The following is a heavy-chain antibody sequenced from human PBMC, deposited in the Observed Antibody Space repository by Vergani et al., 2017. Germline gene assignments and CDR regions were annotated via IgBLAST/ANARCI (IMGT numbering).Heavy chain of an antibody. Sequence: EVQLVESGGGLVKPGGSLRLSCAASGFTFSNAWMSWVRQAPGKGLEWVGRIRGKTDGGTTDYAAPVKDRFIISRDDSKNTLYLQMNSLRAEDTAVYYCASGYNDYSLGALFGYWGQGTLVTVSS. J-gene: IGHJ4*02. CDR3: ASGYNDYSLGALFGY. CDR2: IRGKTDGGTT. V-gene: IGHV3-15*01. CDR1: GFTFSNAW. D-gene: IGHD3-16*01.